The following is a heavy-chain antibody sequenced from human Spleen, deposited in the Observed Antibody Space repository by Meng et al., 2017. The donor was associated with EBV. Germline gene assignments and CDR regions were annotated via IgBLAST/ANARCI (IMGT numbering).Heavy chain of an antibody. CDR1: GGTFSNYA. Sequence: VQLMQCGSEGGKRGSSVKVSCKASGGTFSNYAFNWVRQAAGKGIGWMGRINPDTGETDYSQNFQCRVTMTRATSISTSYMDFHRLTSDDTAMYYCARDGGAHWLDPWGQGTLVTVSS. D-gene: IGHD3-10*01. V-gene: IGHV1-2*02. CDR2: INPDTGET. J-gene: IGHJ5*02. CDR3: ARDGGAHWLDP.